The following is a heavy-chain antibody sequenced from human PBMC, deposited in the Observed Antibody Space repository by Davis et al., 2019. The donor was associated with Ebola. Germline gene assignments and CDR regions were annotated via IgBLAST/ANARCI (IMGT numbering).Heavy chain of an antibody. J-gene: IGHJ4*02. D-gene: IGHD6-13*01. V-gene: IGHV4-59*01. CDR2: IHYSGDT. Sequence: SETLSLTCTVSGGSISSYYWSWIRQPPGKGLEWIGYIHYSGDTKSNTALKSRVTISVDTSKNQFSLKLNSVTAADTAVFYCARDQGNYWGQGTLVTVSS. CDR3: ARDQGNY. CDR1: GGSISSYY.